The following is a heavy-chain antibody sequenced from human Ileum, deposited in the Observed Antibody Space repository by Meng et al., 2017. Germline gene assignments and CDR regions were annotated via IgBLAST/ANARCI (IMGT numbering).Heavy chain of an antibody. CDR3: ATSGDHSGFYLGY. V-gene: IGHV4-4*03. CDR1: GEPITTSHS. CDR2: IYPCARP. D-gene: IGHD3-22*01. Sequence: SGLRRVQPPGILDGAWSYSGEPITTSHSWTYVRRTPEQGLEWIGEIYPCARPKYTPSLTRRAKMSVDKSKKTISLNPRSVTAAETDVYYCATSGDHSGFYLGYWGQGILVTVSS. J-gene: IGHJ4*02.